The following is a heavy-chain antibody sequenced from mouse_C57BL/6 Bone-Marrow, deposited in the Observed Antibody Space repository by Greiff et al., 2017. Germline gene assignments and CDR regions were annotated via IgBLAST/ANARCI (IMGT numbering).Heavy chain of an antibody. J-gene: IGHJ4*01. CDR1: GYTFTSYW. CDR2: IYPGSGST. D-gene: IGHD1-1*01. V-gene: IGHV1-55*01. Sequence: QVQLQQSGAELVKPGASVKMSCKASGYTFTSYWITWVKQRPGQGLEWIGDIYPGSGSTNYNEKFKSKATLTVDTSSSTAYMQLSSLTSKDSAVYYCARRKTTGLRGMDYWGQGTSVTVSS. CDR3: ARRKTTGLRGMDY.